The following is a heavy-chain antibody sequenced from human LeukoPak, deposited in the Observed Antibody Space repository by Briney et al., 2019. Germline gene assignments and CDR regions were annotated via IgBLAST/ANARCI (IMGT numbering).Heavy chain of an antibody. D-gene: IGHD6-19*01. CDR3: ARDQWLVRDHYMDV. V-gene: IGHV3-21*01. CDR2: ISSSSSYI. Sequence: PGGSLRLSCAASGFTFSSSNMNWVRQAPGKGLEWVSSISSSSSYIYYADSVKGRFTISRDNAKNSLYLQMNSLRAEDTAVYYCARDQWLVRDHYMDVWGKGTTVTVSS. J-gene: IGHJ6*03. CDR1: GFTFSSSN.